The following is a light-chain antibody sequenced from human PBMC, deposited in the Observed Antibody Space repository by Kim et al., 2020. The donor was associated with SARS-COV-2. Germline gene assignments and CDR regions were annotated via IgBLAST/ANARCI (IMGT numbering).Light chain of an antibody. Sequence: GQTFGITVQGDILRSYYARWYQQKPGQAPVLVIYGKNNRPSGIPDRFSGSSSGNTASLTITGAQAEDEADYYCNSRDSSGNHLRVVFGGGTQLTVL. V-gene: IGLV3-19*01. J-gene: IGLJ2*01. CDR3: NSRDSSGNHLRVV. CDR1: ILRSYY. CDR2: GKN.